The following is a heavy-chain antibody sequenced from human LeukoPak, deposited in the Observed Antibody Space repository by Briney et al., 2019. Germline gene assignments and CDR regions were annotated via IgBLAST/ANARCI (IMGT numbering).Heavy chain of an antibody. V-gene: IGHV4-39*01. CDR2: IYYSGSS. Sequence: PSETLSLTCTVSGGSISSSSYYWGWIRQPPGKGLEWIGNIYYSGSSNYNPSLKSRVTISVDTSTSQFSLKLSSVTAADTAVYHCARLPYSSGWFDAFDIWGQGTMVTVSP. CDR1: GGSISSSSYY. J-gene: IGHJ3*02. CDR3: ARLPYSSGWFDAFDI. D-gene: IGHD6-19*01.